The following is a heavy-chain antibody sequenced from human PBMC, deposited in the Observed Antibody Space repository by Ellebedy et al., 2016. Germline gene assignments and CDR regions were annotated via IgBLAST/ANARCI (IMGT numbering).Heavy chain of an antibody. J-gene: IGHJ4*02. CDR1: SGSIRNPDHF. Sequence: SETLSLXCTVSSGSIRNPDHFWSWIRLSPGRGLVWFGYIFYSGTDYYNPSLRSRVRISVDTSKNQFSLKLTSVTVADTAVYYCATLTIPGGSDYWGQGALVTVSS. CDR2: IFYSGTD. D-gene: IGHD3-16*01. V-gene: IGHV4-30-4*01. CDR3: ATLTIPGGSDY.